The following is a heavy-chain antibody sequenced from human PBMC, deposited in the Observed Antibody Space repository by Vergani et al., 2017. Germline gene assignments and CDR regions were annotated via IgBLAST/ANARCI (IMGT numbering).Heavy chain of an antibody. D-gene: IGHD2-15*01. Sequence: QVQLQESGPGLVKPSQTLSLTCTVSGGSINSHNYYWSWIRQPAGKGLEWIGRIHTSGSTNYNPSLKSRVTMSEDTSKNQISLNLTSVTAADTAVYFCARGSCLGGSCYKPLLDYWGQGILVTVSS. CDR2: IHTSGST. CDR1: GGSINSHNYY. CDR3: ARGSCLGGSCYKPLLDY. V-gene: IGHV4-61*02. J-gene: IGHJ4*02.